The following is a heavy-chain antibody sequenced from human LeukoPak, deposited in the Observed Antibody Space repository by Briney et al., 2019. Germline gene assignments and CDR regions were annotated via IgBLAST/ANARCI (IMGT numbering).Heavy chain of an antibody. CDR2: ISWNSSSI. D-gene: IGHD3-10*01. Sequence: PGGSLRLSCAASGFTFEDYAMNWVRQVPGKGLEWVSGISWNSSSIGYAASVKGRFSISRDNAKNSLFLQMNRLRLEDTAVYFCTRLPRTYYYGSGSYSDSWGQGPLVIVSS. J-gene: IGHJ4*02. CDR3: TRLPRTYYYGSGSYSDS. CDR1: GFTFEDYA. V-gene: IGHV3-9*01.